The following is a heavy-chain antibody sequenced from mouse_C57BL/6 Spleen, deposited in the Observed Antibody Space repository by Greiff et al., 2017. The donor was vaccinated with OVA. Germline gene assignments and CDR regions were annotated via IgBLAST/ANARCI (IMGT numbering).Heavy chain of an antibody. V-gene: IGHV3-6*01. CDR1: GYSITSGYY. J-gene: IGHJ4*01. CDR3: ARGNCDDAMDY. CDR2: ISYDGSN. Sequence: EVKLMESGPGLVKPSQSLSLSCSVTGYSITSGYYWYWIRQFPGNKLEWMGYISYDGSNNYNPSLKNRISITRDTSKNQFFLKLNSVATEDTATYYCARGNCDDAMDYWGQGTSVTVSS. D-gene: IGHD4-1*01.